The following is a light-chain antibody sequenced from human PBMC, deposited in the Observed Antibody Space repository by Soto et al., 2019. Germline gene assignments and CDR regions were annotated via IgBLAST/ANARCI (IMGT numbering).Light chain of an antibody. J-gene: IGKJ5*01. Sequence: DLVMTQSPLSLPVTLGQSASISCRSSQSLVYRDGNTYLNWFHQRPGQSPRRLIYKVSDRDSGVPDRFSGSGSDTDFTLKISRVEAEDVGVYYCMQVLQSPITFGQGTRLEI. V-gene: IGKV2-30*01. CDR3: MQVLQSPIT. CDR2: KVS. CDR1: QSLVYRDGNTY.